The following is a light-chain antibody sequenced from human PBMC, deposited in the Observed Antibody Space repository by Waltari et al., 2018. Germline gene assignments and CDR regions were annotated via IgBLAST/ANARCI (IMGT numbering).Light chain of an antibody. CDR2: WAS. CDR1: QSVLYNYDNKNY. CDR3: QQYNNTPRT. J-gene: IGKJ1*01. Sequence: DIVMTQSPDSLAVSLGERATINCKSSQSVLYNYDNKNYLAWYQQKPGQPPQLLIYWASARDSGVPDRFSGSGSGTDFTLTISSLQADDVAVYYCQQYNNTPRTFGQGTKVEI. V-gene: IGKV4-1*01.